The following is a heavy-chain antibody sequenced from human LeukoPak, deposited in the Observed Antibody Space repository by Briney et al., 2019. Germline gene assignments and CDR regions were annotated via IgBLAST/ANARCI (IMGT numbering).Heavy chain of an antibody. D-gene: IGHD3-22*01. V-gene: IGHV3-13*01. CDR1: GFTFSSYD. Sequence: GGSLRLSCAASGFTFSSYDMHWVRHATGKGLEWVSAIGTAGDTYYPGSVKGRLTISRENAKNSLYLQMNSLRAGDTAVYYCARGRFGSVVVPFDYWGQGTLVTVSS. J-gene: IGHJ4*02. CDR2: IGTAGDT. CDR3: ARGRFGSVVVPFDY.